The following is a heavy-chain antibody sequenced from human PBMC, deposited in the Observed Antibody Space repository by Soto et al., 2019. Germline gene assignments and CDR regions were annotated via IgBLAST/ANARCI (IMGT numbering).Heavy chain of an antibody. CDR1: GYSFTNYW. D-gene: IGHD6-6*01. Sequence: PGESLKISCKGSGYSFTNYWIGWVRQMPGKGLEWMGIIYPGDSDTRYSPSFQGQVTISADRSISTAYLQWSSLKASDTAIYYCARQYEYSRSSVDYWGQGTLVTVSS. CDR3: ARQYEYSRSSVDY. V-gene: IGHV5-51*01. J-gene: IGHJ4*02. CDR2: IYPGDSDT.